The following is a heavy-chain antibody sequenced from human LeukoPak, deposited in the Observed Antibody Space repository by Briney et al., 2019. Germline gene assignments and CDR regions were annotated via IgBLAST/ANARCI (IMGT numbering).Heavy chain of an antibody. CDR2: ISGSGENT. D-gene: IGHD3-9*01. Sequence: GGSLRLSCAASGFTFNTYAMNWVRQAPGKGLEWVSSISGSGENTYYADSVKGRFTISRDNSKNTLSLQMNSLRAEDTAVYYCAKGSVNYDIXTGSYFDYWGQGTLVTVSS. V-gene: IGHV3-23*01. J-gene: IGHJ4*02. CDR1: GFTFNTYA. CDR3: AKGSVNYDIXTGSYFDY.